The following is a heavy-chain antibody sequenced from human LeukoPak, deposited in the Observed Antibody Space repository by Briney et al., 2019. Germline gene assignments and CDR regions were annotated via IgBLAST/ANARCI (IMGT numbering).Heavy chain of an antibody. CDR1: GYTLTELS. Sequence: GASVKVSCKVSGYTLTELSMHWVRQAPGKGLEWMGGFDPEDGETIYAQKFQGRVTMTEDTSTDTVYMELSSLRSEDTAVYYCATVARITIFGVVIINYFDYWGQGTLVTVSS. D-gene: IGHD3-3*01. J-gene: IGHJ4*02. CDR2: FDPEDGET. V-gene: IGHV1-24*01. CDR3: ATVARITIFGVVIINYFDY.